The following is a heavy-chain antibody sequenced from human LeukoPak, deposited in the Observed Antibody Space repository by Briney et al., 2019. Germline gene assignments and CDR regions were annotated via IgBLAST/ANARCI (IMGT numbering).Heavy chain of an antibody. D-gene: IGHD3-9*01. J-gene: IGHJ4*02. CDR2: ISYDGSNK. CDR1: GFXFSSYA. CDR3: ARDHDILTGYYPEYFDY. Sequence: GRSLRLSCAASGFXFSSYAIHWVRQAPGKGLEWVAVISYDGSNKYYADSVKGRFTISRDNSKNTLYLQMNGLRAEDTAVYYCARDHDILTGYYPEYFDYWGQGTLVTVSS. V-gene: IGHV3-30-3*01.